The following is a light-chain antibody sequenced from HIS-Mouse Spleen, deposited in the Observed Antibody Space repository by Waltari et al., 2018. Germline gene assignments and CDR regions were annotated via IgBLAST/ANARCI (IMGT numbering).Light chain of an antibody. CDR2: KDS. CDR1: ALPKQY. V-gene: IGLV3-25*03. CDR3: QSADSSGTIGV. Sequence: SYELTQPPSVSVSPGQTARITCSGDALPKQYAYWYQQKPGQAPVLVIYKDSGRPSGIPERFSGSSSGTTVTLTISGVQAEDEADYYCQSADSSGTIGVFGGGTKLTVL. J-gene: IGLJ3*02.